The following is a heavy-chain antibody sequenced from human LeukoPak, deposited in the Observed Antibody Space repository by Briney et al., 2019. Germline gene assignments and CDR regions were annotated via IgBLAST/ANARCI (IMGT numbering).Heavy chain of an antibody. CDR1: GYTFTGYY. Sequence: GASVKVSCKASGYTFTGYYMHWVRQAPGQGLEWMGWINPNSGGTNYAQKFQGRVTMTRDTSISTAYMELSRLRSDDTAVYYCARVLLAAAGSKAVNYYYMDVWGKGTTVTVSS. CDR3: ARVLLAAAGSKAVNYYYMDV. CDR2: INPNSGGT. D-gene: IGHD6-13*01. V-gene: IGHV1-2*02. J-gene: IGHJ6*03.